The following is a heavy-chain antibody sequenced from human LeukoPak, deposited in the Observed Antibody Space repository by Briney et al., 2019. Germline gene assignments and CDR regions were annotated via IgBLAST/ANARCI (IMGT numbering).Heavy chain of an antibody. CDR2: ISHTGNT. V-gene: IGHV4-4*09. CDR3: ARVRGEGFDY. CDR1: GGSLNNRY. D-gene: IGHD4-17*01. Sequence: SETLSLTCTVSGGSLNNRYWSWVRQPPGKALEWIGYISHTGNTRSHPSLKSRVTISVDTSKNQFSLKLSSVTAADTAVYYCARVRGEGFDYWGQGTLVTVSS. J-gene: IGHJ4*02.